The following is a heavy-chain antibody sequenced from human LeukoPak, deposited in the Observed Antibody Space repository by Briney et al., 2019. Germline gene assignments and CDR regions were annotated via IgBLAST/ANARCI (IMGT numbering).Heavy chain of an antibody. CDR3: ARGHRRGWYYS. CDR2: INHSGST. V-gene: IGHV4-34*01. D-gene: IGHD3-16*02. CDR1: GGSFSGYY. Sequence: PSETLSLTCAVYGGSFSGYYWSWIRQPPGKGLEWIGEINHSGSTNYNPSLKSRVTISVDTSKHQFSLKLSSVTAADTAVYYCARGHRRGWYYSWGQGTLVTVSS. J-gene: IGHJ5*01.